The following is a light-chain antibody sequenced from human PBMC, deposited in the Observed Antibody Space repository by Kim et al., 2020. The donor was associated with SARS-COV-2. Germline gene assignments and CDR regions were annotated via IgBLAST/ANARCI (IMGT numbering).Light chain of an antibody. CDR2: DVS. J-gene: IGLJ1*01. Sequence: GQSITISCSGTSSDIGDYNYVSWYQQHPGKAPKVMVYDVSKRPSGVSNRCSGSKSGNTASLTISGLQAEDEADYYCSSYTGSSTYVFGTGTKVTVL. V-gene: IGLV2-14*03. CDR3: SSYTGSSTYV. CDR1: SSDIGDYNY.